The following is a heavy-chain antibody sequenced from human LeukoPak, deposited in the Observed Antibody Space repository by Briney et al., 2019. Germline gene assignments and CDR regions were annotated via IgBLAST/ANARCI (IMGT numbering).Heavy chain of an antibody. D-gene: IGHD6-6*01. V-gene: IGHV5-51*01. Sequence: GESLKISCKGSGYSFTSYWIGWVRQMPGKGLEWMGITYPGDSDTRYSPSFQGQVTISADKSISTAYLQWSSLKASDTAMYYCARPPTYSSSSTGGFDYWGQGTLVTVSS. CDR3: ARPPTYSSSSTGGFDY. CDR2: TYPGDSDT. CDR1: GYSFTSYW. J-gene: IGHJ4*02.